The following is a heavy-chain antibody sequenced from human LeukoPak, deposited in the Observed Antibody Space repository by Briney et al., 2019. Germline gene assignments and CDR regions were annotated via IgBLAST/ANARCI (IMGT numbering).Heavy chain of an antibody. Sequence: GGSLGLSSAASGFTFNSYAMTWVRQAPGKGLEWVSGISGGGGSTYYTDSVKGRFSISRDNSKNTLYLQMNSLRAEDTAIYYCADPASTDYWGQGTLVTVSS. J-gene: IGHJ4*02. CDR1: GFTFNSYA. V-gene: IGHV3-23*01. CDR3: ADPASTDY. D-gene: IGHD2-2*01. CDR2: ISGGGGST.